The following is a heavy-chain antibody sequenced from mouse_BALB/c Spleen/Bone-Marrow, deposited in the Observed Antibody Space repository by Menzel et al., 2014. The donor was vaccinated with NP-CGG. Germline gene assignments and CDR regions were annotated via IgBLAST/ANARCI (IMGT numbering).Heavy chain of an antibody. Sequence: LVESGAEAVTRGAPVKLSSKFSGHTFTRYWRQWERPRPGRGVEWIGKIDPSDSETPSKHEFKYKATLPVEKSSSTAYIQLISLTSEASAVYFCARSGGIFVAWFVYWDDGTLGAGS. D-gene: IGHD3-1*01. J-gene: IGHJ3*01. CDR3: ARSGGIFVAWFVY. CDR2: IDPSDSET. V-gene: IGHV1-69*02. CDR1: GHTFTRYW.